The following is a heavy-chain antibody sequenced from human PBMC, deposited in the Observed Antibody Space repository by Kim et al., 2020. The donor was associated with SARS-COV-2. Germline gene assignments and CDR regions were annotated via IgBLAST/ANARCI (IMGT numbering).Heavy chain of an antibody. J-gene: IGHJ6*02. CDR3: AKALPYYDFWSGYSTAYYYYGMDV. V-gene: IGHV3-23*01. CDR1: GFTFSSYA. Sequence: GGSLRLSCAASGFTFSSYAMSWVRQAPGKGLEWVSAISGSGGSTYYADSVKGRFTISRDNSKNTLYLQMNSLRAEDTAVYYCAKALPYYDFWSGYSTAYYYYGMDVRGQGTTVSVSS. D-gene: IGHD3-3*01. CDR2: ISGSGGST.